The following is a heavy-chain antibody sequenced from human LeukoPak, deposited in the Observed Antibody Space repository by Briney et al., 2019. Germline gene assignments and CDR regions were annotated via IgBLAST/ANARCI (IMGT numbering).Heavy chain of an antibody. V-gene: IGHV1-2*06. Sequence: ASVKVSCTASGYTFTGYYMHWVRQAPGQGLEWMGRINPNSGGTNYAQKFQGRVTMTRDTSISTAYMELSRLRSDDTAVYYCAGEPLYSSSCFDYRGQGTLVTVSS. CDR3: AGEPLYSSSCFDY. CDR1: GYTFTGYY. D-gene: IGHD6-13*01. CDR2: INPNSGGT. J-gene: IGHJ4*02.